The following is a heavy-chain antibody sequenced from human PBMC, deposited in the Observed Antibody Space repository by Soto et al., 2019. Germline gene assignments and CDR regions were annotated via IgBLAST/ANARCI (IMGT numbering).Heavy chain of an antibody. J-gene: IGHJ4*02. CDR2: IIPIFGTA. CDR1: GGTFSSYA. V-gene: IGHV1-69*13. Sequence: SVKISCKASGGTFSSYAISWVRQAPGQGLEWMGGIIPIFGTANYAQKFQGRVTITADESTSTAYMELSSLRSEDTAVYYCARTVLRYFDWLHGAGGIDYWGEGTLVTVSS. CDR3: ARTVLRYFDWLHGAGGIDY. D-gene: IGHD3-9*01.